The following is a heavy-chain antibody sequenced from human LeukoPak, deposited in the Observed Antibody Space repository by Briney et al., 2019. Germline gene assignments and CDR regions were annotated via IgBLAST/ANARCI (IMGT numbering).Heavy chain of an antibody. V-gene: IGHV3-30*02. Sequence: GGSLRFSRAASGFTFSSYGMHWVRQAPGKGLEWVAFIRYDGSNKYYADSVKGRFTISRDNSKNALYLQMNSLRAEDTAVYYCAKAHMIVVARRIDYWGQGTLVTVSS. CDR1: GFTFSSYG. D-gene: IGHD3-22*01. CDR3: AKAHMIVVARRIDY. J-gene: IGHJ4*02. CDR2: IRYDGSNK.